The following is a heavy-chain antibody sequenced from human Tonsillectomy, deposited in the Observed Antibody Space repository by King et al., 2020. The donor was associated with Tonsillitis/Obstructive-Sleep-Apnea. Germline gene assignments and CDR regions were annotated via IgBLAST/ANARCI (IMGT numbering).Heavy chain of an antibody. CDR3: ARANFVSQCLAPGDY. CDR2: TCYRSKWYN. D-gene: IGHD6-19*01. J-gene: IGHJ4*02. Sequence: VQLQQSGPGLLKPSQTLSLTCAISGDSVSSNSAAWNWIRQSPSRGLEWLGRTCYRSKWYNDYAVSVKSRITINPDTSKNQFSLQLNSVTPEDTAVCYCARANFVSQCLAPGDYWGQGTLVTVSS. CDR1: GDSVSSNSAA. V-gene: IGHV6-1*01.